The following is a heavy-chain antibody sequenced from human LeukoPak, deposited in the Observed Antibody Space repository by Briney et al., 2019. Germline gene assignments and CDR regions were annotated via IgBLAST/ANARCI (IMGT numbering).Heavy chain of an antibody. D-gene: IGHD6-19*01. J-gene: IGHJ4*02. CDR3: ARGSGWDFDY. Sequence: LGGSLRLSCAASGFTVSSYYMYWVRQAPGKGLEWVSFIYSGGSTYYADSVKGRFTISRDNSKNTLYLQMNSLRAEDTAVYYCARGSGWDFDYWGQGTLVTVST. CDR1: GFTVSSYY. V-gene: IGHV3-66*01. CDR2: IYSGGST.